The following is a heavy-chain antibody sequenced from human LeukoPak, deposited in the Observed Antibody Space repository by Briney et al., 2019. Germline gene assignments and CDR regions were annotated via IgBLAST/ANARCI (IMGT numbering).Heavy chain of an antibody. Sequence: PGGSLRLSCAASGFTFSSYSMNWVRQAPGKGLEWVSSISTGSFYMYYADSVKGRFTISRDNAKSTVYLQMNSLRADDTAVYYCAREGTTVTTLLGYWGQGTLVTVSS. J-gene: IGHJ4*02. V-gene: IGHV3-21*01. CDR2: ISTGSFYM. CDR1: GFTFSSYS. CDR3: AREGTTVTTLLGY. D-gene: IGHD4-11*01.